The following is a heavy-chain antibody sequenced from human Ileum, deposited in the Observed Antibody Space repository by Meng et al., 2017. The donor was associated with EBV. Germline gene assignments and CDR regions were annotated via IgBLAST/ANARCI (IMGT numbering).Heavy chain of an antibody. Sequence: TLKGPAPTVGKPTQTPTLTFTFPGFPLSTRGVGVGWILQPPGKALEWLAMIYGQGDKHYSPSLTSRLTITKDTSKNQVVLTMTNMDSVDTATYYCALRPRQLLRGWFDSWGQGALVTVSS. J-gene: IGHJ5*01. CDR3: ALRPRQLLRGWFDS. CDR1: GFPLSTRGVG. CDR2: IYGQGDK. V-gene: IGHV2-5*01. D-gene: IGHD6-13*01.